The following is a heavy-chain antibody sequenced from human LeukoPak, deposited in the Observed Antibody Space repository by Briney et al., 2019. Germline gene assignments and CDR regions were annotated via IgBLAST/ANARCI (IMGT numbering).Heavy chain of an antibody. CDR2: LHYSGST. D-gene: IGHD5-12*01. CDR1: GGSVSTSGSY. Sequence: SETLSLTCSVSGGSVSTSGSYWGWIRQPPGKGLEYIGTLHYSGSTHYNPSLESRVTISVDTSKNQFSLKLSSVTSADTAVYYCARGWDGAYDFNTFDIWGQGTMVTVSS. V-gene: IGHV4-39*07. J-gene: IGHJ3*02. CDR3: ARGWDGAYDFNTFDI.